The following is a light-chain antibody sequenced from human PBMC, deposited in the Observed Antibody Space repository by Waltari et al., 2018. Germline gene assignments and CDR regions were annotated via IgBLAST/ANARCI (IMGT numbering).Light chain of an antibody. V-gene: IGLV2-23*02. CDR3: CSYAGTSSYV. CDR2: EVN. CDR1: RIDVESYNL. Sequence: QSALTQPASVSGSPGQSITLSCTGSRIDVESYNLVSWYQKNPGKAHKLIIYEVNKRPSGVSYRFSGSKSGNTASLTISGLQADDEADYYCCSYAGTSSYVFGTGTKVTV. J-gene: IGLJ1*01.